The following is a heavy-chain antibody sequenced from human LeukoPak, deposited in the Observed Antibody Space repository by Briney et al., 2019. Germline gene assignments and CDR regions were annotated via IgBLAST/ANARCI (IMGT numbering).Heavy chain of an antibody. CDR2: IYYSGST. CDR3: ATSSGWYERNTWGGWFDP. D-gene: IGHD6-19*01. V-gene: IGHV4-39*07. Sequence: SETLSLTCTVSGGSISSGGYYWGWIRQPPGKGLEWIASIYYSGSTNYNPSLKSRVSISVDTSKNQFSLKLRSVTAADTAVYYCATSSGWYERNTWGGWFDPWGQGTLVTVSS. CDR1: GGSISSGGYY. J-gene: IGHJ5*02.